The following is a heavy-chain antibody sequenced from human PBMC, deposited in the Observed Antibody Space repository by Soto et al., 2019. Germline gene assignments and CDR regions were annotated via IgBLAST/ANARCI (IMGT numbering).Heavy chain of an antibody. D-gene: IGHD3-16*02. V-gene: IGHV3-33*01. Sequence: QVQLVESGGGVVQPGRSLRLSCAASGFTFSSYGMHWVRQAPGKGLEWVAVIWYDGSNKYYADSVKGRFTISRDNSKNALYLQMTSLRAEDTAVYYCARDAITVGGVIVMEVWGKGTTVTVAS. CDR3: ARDAITVGGVIVMEV. J-gene: IGHJ6*03. CDR2: IWYDGSNK. CDR1: GFTFSSYG.